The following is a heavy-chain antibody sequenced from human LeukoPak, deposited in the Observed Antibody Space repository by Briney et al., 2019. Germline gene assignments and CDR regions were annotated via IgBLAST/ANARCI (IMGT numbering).Heavy chain of an antibody. CDR1: GFTVSSNY. V-gene: IGHV3-66*01. CDR2: IHSGGST. J-gene: IGHJ4*02. D-gene: IGHD4-17*01. CDR3: ARDLHSYGDYDF. Sequence: GGSLRLSCAASGFTVSSNYMSWVLQAPGKGLEWVSVIHSGGSTYYADSVKGRFTISRDNSKNTLYLQMNSLRAEDTAVYYCARDLHSYGDYDFGGQGTLVTVSS.